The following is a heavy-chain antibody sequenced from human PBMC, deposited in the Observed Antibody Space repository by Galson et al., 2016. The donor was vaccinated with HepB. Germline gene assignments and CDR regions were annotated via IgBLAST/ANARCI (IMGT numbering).Heavy chain of an antibody. J-gene: IGHJ4*02. Sequence: SLRLSCAASGLIFSRSWMTWVRQAPGKGLEWVANVNPDGSETYYLASVKGRFTVSRDNAKNLLYLEINGLRAEDTAVYYCARDVGWSSFDNWGRGTQVTVS. D-gene: IGHD3-10*01. CDR1: GLIFSRSW. CDR2: VNPDGSET. V-gene: IGHV3-7*03. CDR3: ARDVGWSSFDN.